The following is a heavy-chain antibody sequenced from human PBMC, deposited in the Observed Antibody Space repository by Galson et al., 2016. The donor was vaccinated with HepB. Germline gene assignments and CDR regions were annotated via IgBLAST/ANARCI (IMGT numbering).Heavy chain of an antibody. J-gene: IGHJ4*02. V-gene: IGHV3-30*18. CDR3: AKHGPRSGGLDY. Sequence: SLRLSCAVSGFTFSSDGMHWVRQAPGKGLEWVAVISYDGSNKYYADSVKGRFTISRDNSKNTLYLQMNSLRAEDTAVYYCAKHGPRSGGLDYWGQGTLVTVSS. CDR1: GFTFSSDG. CDR2: ISYDGSNK.